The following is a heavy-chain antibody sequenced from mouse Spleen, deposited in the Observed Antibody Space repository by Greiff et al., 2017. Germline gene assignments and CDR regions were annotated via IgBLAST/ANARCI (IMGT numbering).Heavy chain of an antibody. Sequence: EVMLVESGGGLVKPGGSLKLSCAASGFTFSSYAMSWVRQTPEKRLEWVATISSGGSYTYYPDSVKGRFTISRDNAKNTLYLQMSSLRSEDTAMYYCARGRYLDYWGQGTTLTVSS. CDR1: GFTFSSYA. CDR2: ISSGGSYT. V-gene: IGHV5-9-1*01. J-gene: IGHJ2*01. CDR3: ARGRYLDY.